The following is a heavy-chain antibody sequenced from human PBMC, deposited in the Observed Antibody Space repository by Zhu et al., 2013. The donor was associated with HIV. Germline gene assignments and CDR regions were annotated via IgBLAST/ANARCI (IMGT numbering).Heavy chain of an antibody. CDR2: IHYDGST. Sequence: QVQLQESGPGLVKPSETLSLTCSVSGGPIRSSSYWGWIRQPPGKGLEWIGSIHYDGSTHYNPSLKSRATISVDTSKNQFSLQLSSVTAADTAVYYCARKYDYAGHDIWGQGTMVTVSS. V-gene: IGHV4-39*07. D-gene: IGHD4-17*01. J-gene: IGHJ3*02. CDR3: ARKYDYAGHDI. CDR1: GGPIRSSSY.